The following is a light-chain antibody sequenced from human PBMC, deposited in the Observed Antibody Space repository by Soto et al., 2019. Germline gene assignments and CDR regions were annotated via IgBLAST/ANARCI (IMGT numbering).Light chain of an antibody. V-gene: IGKV3-20*01. Sequence: EIVLTQSPGTLSFSPGERATLTCRGSQSVSSSYLAWFQQKPGQAPRLLIYGASSRATGIPDRFSGSGSGTDFTLTISRLEPEDFAVYYCQQYGNSPLTFGGGTKVDIK. CDR1: QSVSSSY. CDR2: GAS. J-gene: IGKJ4*01. CDR3: QQYGNSPLT.